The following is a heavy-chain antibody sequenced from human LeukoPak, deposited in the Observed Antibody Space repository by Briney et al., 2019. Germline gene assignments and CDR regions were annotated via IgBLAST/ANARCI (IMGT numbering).Heavy chain of an antibody. V-gene: IGHV1-69*04. CDR1: GGTFSSYA. CDR3: ARDGGYSSGWYGRNGMDV. Sequence: ASVKVSCKASGGTFSSYAISWVRQAPGQGLEWMGKIIPILGIANNGQKFQGRVTITADKSTRTAYMELSSLRSEDTAVYYCARDGGYSSGWYGRNGMDVWGQGTTVTVSS. D-gene: IGHD6-19*01. J-gene: IGHJ6*02. CDR2: IIPILGIA.